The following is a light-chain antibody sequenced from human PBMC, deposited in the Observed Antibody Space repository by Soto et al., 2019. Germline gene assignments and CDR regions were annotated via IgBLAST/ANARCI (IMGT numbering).Light chain of an antibody. J-gene: IGLJ2*01. CDR2: STN. Sequence: QTVVTQEPSFSVSPGGTVTLTCGLSSGSVSTSYYPSWYQQTPGQAPRTLIYSTNTRSSGVPDRFSGSILGNKAALTITGAQADDESDYYCVLYIGSGIPLFGGGTKLTVL. CDR1: SGSVSTSYY. CDR3: VLYIGSGIPL. V-gene: IGLV8-61*01.